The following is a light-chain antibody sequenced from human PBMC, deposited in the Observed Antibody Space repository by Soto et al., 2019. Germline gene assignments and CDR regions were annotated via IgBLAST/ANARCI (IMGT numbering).Light chain of an antibody. V-gene: IGKV1-39*01. CDR2: ATS. CDR1: RNIDTY. CDR3: HQSFTPPLT. Sequence: DLQMAQSPSSLSASVGDRVTITCRASRNIDTYLSWYQQKAGKAPKLLIFATSTLQSGVPSRFSGSGSGTDFPLTISSMQPEDFGTYYCHQSFTPPLTFGGGTRVEIK. J-gene: IGKJ4*01.